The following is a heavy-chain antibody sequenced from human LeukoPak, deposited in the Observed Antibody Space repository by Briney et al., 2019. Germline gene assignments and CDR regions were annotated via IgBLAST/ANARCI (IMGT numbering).Heavy chain of an antibody. CDR3: ARAPTGGDSSGYYSDFLLGY. CDR1: GFTVSSNY. V-gene: IGHV3-30-3*01. CDR2: ISYDGSNK. Sequence: PGGSLRLSCAASGFTVSSNYMSWVRQAPGKGLEWVAVISYDGSNKYYADSVKGRFTISRDNSKNTLYLQMNSLRAEDTAVYCCARAPTGGDSSGYYSDFLLGYWGQGTLVTVSS. J-gene: IGHJ4*02. D-gene: IGHD3-22*01.